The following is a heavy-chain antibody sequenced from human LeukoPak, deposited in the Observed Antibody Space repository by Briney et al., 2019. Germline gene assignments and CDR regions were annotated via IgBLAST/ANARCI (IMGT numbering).Heavy chain of an antibody. CDR2: ISGSGGST. D-gene: IGHD3-10*01. V-gene: IGHV3-23*01. J-gene: IGHJ4*02. CDR1: GFTFSSYA. CDR3: AKDMVRGVTPTIICDY. Sequence: PGGSLRLSCAASGFTFSSYAMSWVRQARGKGREWVSPISGSGGSTYYADSVKGRFTISRDNSKNTLYLQMNSLRAEDTAVYYCAKDMVRGVTPTIICDYWGQGTLVTVSS.